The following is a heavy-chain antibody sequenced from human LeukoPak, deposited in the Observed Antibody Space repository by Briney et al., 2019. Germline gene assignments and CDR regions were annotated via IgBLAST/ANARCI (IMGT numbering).Heavy chain of an antibody. V-gene: IGHV3-74*01. J-gene: IGHJ4*02. CDR3: ARARSSDWYGFVGY. Sequence: GGSLRLSCAASGFTFSSYAMSWVRQAPGKGLVWVSRISGDASSTNYADSVKGRFTISRDNAKRTLYLDMNSVRAEDTAVYYCARARSSDWYGFVGYWGQGTLVTVSS. CDR2: ISGDASST. D-gene: IGHD6-19*01. CDR1: GFTFSSYA.